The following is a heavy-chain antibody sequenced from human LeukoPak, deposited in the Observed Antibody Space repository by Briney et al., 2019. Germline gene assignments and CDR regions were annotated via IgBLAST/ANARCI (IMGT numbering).Heavy chain of an antibody. D-gene: IGHD2-2*01. V-gene: IGHV3-23*01. Sequence: GGSLRLSCAASGFTFSEYSMSWVRQAPGKGLEWVSNIRSNGRDTYYADSVKGRFTISRDNSKNTLYLQMNSLRAEDTAVYYCAKLPRGYCSSTSCSYFDYWGQGTLVTVSS. J-gene: IGHJ4*02. CDR2: IRSNGRDT. CDR3: AKLPRGYCSSTSCSYFDY. CDR1: GFTFSEYS.